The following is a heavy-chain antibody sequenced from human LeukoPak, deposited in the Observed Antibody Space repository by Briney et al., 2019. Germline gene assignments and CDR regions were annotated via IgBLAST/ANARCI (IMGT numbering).Heavy chain of an antibody. CDR1: GGTFSSYA. J-gene: IGHJ4*02. D-gene: IGHD3-3*01. Sequence: ASVKVSCMASGGTFSSYAISWVRQAPGQGLEWMGGIIPSFGTANYAQKFQGRVTITTDESTSTAYMELSSLRSEDTAVYYCARAITIFGVPEYYFDYWGQGTLVTVSS. V-gene: IGHV1-69*05. CDR2: IIPSFGTA. CDR3: ARAITIFGVPEYYFDY.